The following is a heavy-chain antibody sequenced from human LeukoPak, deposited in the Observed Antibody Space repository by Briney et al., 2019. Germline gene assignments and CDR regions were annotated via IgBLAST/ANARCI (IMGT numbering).Heavy chain of an antibody. Sequence: GGSLRLSCAASGFTFSSYGMHWVCQAPGKRLEWVANMNIDGSEKYYADSAKGRFTISRDNARNSVYLQMNSLRVEDTAVYYCARDPVEWELLLDYWGQGTLVTVSS. CDR2: MNIDGSEK. CDR3: ARDPVEWELLLDY. V-gene: IGHV3-7*01. J-gene: IGHJ4*02. D-gene: IGHD1-26*01. CDR1: GFTFSSYG.